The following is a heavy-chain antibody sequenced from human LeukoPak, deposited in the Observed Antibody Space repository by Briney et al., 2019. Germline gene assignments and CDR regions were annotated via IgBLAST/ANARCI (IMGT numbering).Heavy chain of an antibody. J-gene: IGHJ4*02. CDR1: GFTFSSYW. CDR2: VWYDGSNK. D-gene: IGHD6-13*01. Sequence: GGSLRLSCAASGFTFSSYWMSWVRQAPGKGLEWVAVVWYDGSNKYYADSVKGRFTISRDNSENTLYLQMNSLRAEDTALYYCASDGIAVDRGIGYFDYWGQGTLVTVSS. CDR3: ASDGIAVDRGIGYFDY. V-gene: IGHV3-33*08.